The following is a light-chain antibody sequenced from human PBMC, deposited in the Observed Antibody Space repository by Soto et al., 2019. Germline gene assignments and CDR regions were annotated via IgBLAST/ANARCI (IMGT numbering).Light chain of an antibody. CDR1: QSVRTK. CDR3: QQHDQGWT. Sequence: EMVMTQSPATLSVSLGGRATLSCRASQSVRTKLVWYQQKPGQAPRLLIYGASTRATGIPARFSGSGYGTEFILTISNLQSEDFAVYYCQQHDQGWTFGQGTKVEIK. V-gene: IGKV3-15*01. CDR2: GAS. J-gene: IGKJ1*01.